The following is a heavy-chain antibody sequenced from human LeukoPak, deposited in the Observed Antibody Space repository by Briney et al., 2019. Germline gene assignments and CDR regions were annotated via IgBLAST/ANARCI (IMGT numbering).Heavy chain of an antibody. Sequence: PSETLSLTCTVSGGSISSYYWSWIRQPPGKGLGWIGYIYYSGSTNYNPSLKSRVTISVDTSKNQFSLKLSSVTAADTAVYYCASSKGVTMVRGVINWFDPWGQGTLVTVSS. CDR1: GGSISSYY. CDR3: ASSKGVTMVRGVINWFDP. V-gene: IGHV4-59*01. J-gene: IGHJ5*02. D-gene: IGHD3-10*01. CDR2: IYYSGST.